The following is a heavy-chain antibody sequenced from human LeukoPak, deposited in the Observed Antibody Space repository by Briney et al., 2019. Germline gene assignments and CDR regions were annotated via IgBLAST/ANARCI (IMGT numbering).Heavy chain of an antibody. J-gene: IGHJ5*02. Sequence: SETLSLTCAVSGYSISSGYYWGWIRQPPGKGLEWIGGICHSGSTYYNPSLKSRVTISVDTSKNQFSLKLSSVTAADTAVYYCARDSGTIPSGGSDNWFDPWGQGTLVTVSS. D-gene: IGHD2-15*01. CDR2: ICHSGST. CDR1: GYSISSGYY. CDR3: ARDSGTIPSGGSDNWFDP. V-gene: IGHV4-38-2*02.